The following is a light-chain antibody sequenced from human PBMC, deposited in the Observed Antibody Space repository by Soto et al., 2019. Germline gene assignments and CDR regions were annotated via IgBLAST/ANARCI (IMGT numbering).Light chain of an antibody. CDR1: ISDVGRYNL. J-gene: IGLJ2*01. CDR3: CSYAGGASVV. V-gene: IGLV2-23*01. Sequence: QPASVSGSPGQSITISCTGTISDVGRYNLVSWYQQHPDKAPKLIIYEDIERPSGVSHRFSGSTSGNTASLTISGLQTEDEAKYFCCSYAGGASVVFGGGTQLTVL. CDR2: EDI.